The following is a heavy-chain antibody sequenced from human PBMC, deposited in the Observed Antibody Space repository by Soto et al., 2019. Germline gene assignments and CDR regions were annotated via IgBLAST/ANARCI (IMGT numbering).Heavy chain of an antibody. D-gene: IGHD2-2*02. CDR1: GDSVSSNSAA. V-gene: IGHV6-1*01. Sequence: LSQTLSLTCVISGDSVSSNSAAWNWIRQSPSRGLEWLGRTYYRSKWYNDYAVSVKSRITINPDTSKNQFSLQLNSVTPEDTAVYYCARDGHCSSTSCYTEDYYYYGMDVWGQGTTVTVSS. CDR3: ARDGHCSSTSCYTEDYYYYGMDV. CDR2: TYYRSKWYN. J-gene: IGHJ6*02.